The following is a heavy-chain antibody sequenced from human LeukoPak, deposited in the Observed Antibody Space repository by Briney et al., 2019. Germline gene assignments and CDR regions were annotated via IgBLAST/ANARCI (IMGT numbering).Heavy chain of an antibody. D-gene: IGHD4-17*01. CDR1: GFSLSNARMG. CDR3: TRIRKGYGDFFPFHY. V-gene: IGHV2-26*01. CDR2: IFSNDEK. Sequence: SAPTLFKPTAPLTLTFTVSGFSLSNARMGVSWIRQPPGKALEWLAHIFSNDEKSYITSLKRRLTISKDTSTSQVVLTMTNMAPLAPHTYYCTRIRKGYGDFFPFHYWGQGTLVTVSS. J-gene: IGHJ4*02.